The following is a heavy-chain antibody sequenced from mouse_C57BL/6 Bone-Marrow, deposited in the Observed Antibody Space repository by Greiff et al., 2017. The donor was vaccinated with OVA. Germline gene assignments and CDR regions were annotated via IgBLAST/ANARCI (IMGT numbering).Heavy chain of an antibody. D-gene: IGHD3-2*02. V-gene: IGHV5-4*01. CDR2: ISDGGSYT. Sequence: EVQRVESGGGLVKPGGSLKLSCAASGFTFSSYAMSWVRQTPEKRLEWVATISDGGSYTYYPDNVKGRFTISRDNAKNNLYLQMSHLKSEDTAMYYCARRAQATHFDYWGQGTTLTVSS. J-gene: IGHJ2*01. CDR3: ARRAQATHFDY. CDR1: GFTFSSYA.